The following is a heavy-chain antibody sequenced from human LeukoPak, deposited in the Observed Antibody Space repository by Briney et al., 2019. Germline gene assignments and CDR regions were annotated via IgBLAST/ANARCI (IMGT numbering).Heavy chain of an antibody. V-gene: IGHV4-4*07. J-gene: IGHJ6*02. CDR1: GDSISTYY. Sequence: PSETLSLTCTVSGDSISTYYWSWIRQPAGKGLEWIGRIYTSGSTNYNPSLKSRVTMSVDTSKSQFSLKLSSVTAADTAVYYCAREYSSSSGPMDVWGQGTTVTVSS. D-gene: IGHD6-6*01. CDR2: IYTSGST. CDR3: AREYSSSSGPMDV.